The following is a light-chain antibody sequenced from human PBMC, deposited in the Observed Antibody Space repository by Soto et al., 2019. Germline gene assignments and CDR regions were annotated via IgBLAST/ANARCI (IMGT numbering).Light chain of an antibody. CDR1: SSDVGAYNY. CDR3: SSFTSSSTPQV. Sequence: QSALTQPASVSGSPGQSITISCTGTSSDVGAYNYVSWYQQHPGKAPKLMIYEVSNRPSGVSNRFSGSKSGNTASLTISGLQAEDEADYYCSSFTSSSTPQVFGGGTKLTVL. J-gene: IGLJ3*02. CDR2: EVS. V-gene: IGLV2-14*01.